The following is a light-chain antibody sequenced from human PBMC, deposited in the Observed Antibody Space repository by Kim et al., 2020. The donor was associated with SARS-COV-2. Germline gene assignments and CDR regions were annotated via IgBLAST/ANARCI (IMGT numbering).Light chain of an antibody. J-gene: IGKJ2*01. CDR3: QQYNNWPPYT. CDR1: QSVSSN. V-gene: IGKV3-15*01. CDR2: GAS. Sequence: SPGERATLSGRASQSVSSNLAWYQQKRGQAPRLLIYGASTRATDIPARFSGSGSGTQFTLTISSLQSEDFAVYYCQQYNNWPPYTFGPGTKLEI.